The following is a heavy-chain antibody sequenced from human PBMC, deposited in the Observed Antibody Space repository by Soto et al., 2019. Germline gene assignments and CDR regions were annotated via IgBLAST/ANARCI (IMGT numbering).Heavy chain of an antibody. D-gene: IGHD3-3*01. J-gene: IGHJ6*02. CDR1: GGSISSYY. CDR3: ASTLIPSYYDFWSGYSLYYYYYGMDV. CDR2: IYYSGST. Sequence: SETLSLTCTVSGGSISSYYWSWIRQPPGKGLEWIGYIYYSGSTNYNPSLKSRVTISVDTSKNQFSLKLSSVTAADTAVYYCASTLIPSYYDFWSGYSLYYYYYGMDVWGQGTTVTISS. V-gene: IGHV4-59*01.